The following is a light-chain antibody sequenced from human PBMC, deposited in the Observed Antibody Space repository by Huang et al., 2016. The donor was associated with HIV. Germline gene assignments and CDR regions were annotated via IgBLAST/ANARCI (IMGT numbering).Light chain of an antibody. J-gene: IGKJ2*01. CDR2: KAS. Sequence: DIQMTQSPSTLSASVGDSFTITCRASQKIDTWLAWYQQKPGKAPALLIYKASNLESGVPSRFSGGGSGSDFTLTISSLQPDDFATYYCQQYYDFPMYTFGQGTRLEIK. CDR3: QQYYDFPMYT. V-gene: IGKV1-5*03. CDR1: QKIDTW.